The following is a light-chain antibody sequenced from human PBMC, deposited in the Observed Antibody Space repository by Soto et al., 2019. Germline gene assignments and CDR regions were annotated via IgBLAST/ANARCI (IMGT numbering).Light chain of an antibody. CDR3: SSYTSSSTLSTYV. Sequence: QSVLPQPASVSGSPGQSITISCTETSSDVGGYNYVSWYQHHPGKAPKLMIYDVSNRPSGVSNRFSGSKSGNTASLIISGLQAEDEADYYCSSYTSSSTLSTYVFGTGTKVTVL. CDR2: DVS. V-gene: IGLV2-14*03. J-gene: IGLJ1*01. CDR1: SSDVGGYNY.